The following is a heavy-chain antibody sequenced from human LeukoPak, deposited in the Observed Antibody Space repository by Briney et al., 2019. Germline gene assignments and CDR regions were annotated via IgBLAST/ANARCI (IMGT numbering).Heavy chain of an antibody. V-gene: IGHV3-21*01. CDR3: ARDSTNYCSSTSCFDY. D-gene: IGHD2-2*01. CDR2: ISSSSSDI. J-gene: IGHJ4*02. CDR1: GFTFSSYA. Sequence: GGSLRLSCAASGFTFSSYAMNWVRQAPGKGLEWVSSISSSSSDIYYADSVKGRFTISRDNAKNSLYLQMNSLRAEDTAMYYCARDSTNYCSSTSCFDYWGQGTLVTVSS.